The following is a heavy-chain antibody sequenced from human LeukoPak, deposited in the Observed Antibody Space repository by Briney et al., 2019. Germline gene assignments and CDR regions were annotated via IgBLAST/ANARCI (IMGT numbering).Heavy chain of an antibody. Sequence: GGSLRLSCAASGFTFSNFWLHWVRQTPDKGLVWISRISRDGTTTYYADSVRGRFTISRDNAKNTLYLHMNSLRIEDTAVYFCASGGRYYDISGYSDFWGQGTLVTVSS. V-gene: IGHV3-74*01. CDR2: ISRDGTTT. CDR3: ASGGRYYDISGYSDF. J-gene: IGHJ4*02. D-gene: IGHD3-22*01. CDR1: GFTFSNFW.